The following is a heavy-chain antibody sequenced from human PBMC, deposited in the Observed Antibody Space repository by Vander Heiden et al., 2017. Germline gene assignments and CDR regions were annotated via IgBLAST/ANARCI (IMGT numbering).Heavy chain of an antibody. J-gene: IGHJ6*02. CDR3: ARIKGGGSGSYGGYYYGMDV. D-gene: IGHD3-10*01. CDR1: GFSLSNARMG. V-gene: IGHV2-26*01. CDR2: IFSNDEK. Sequence: QVTLKESGPVLVKPTETLTLTCPVSGFSLSNARMGVSWIRQPPEKALEWLAHIFSNDEKSYSTSLKSRLTISKNTSKSQVVLTMTNRDPVDTATYYCARIKGGGSGSYGGYYYGMDVWGQGTTVTVSS.